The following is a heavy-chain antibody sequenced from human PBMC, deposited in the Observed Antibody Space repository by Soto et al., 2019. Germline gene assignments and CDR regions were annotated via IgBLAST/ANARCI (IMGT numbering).Heavy chain of an antibody. CDR3: AKDTSITMIGTLDY. CDR1: GFTFSSYG. J-gene: IGHJ4*02. V-gene: IGHV3-30*02. CDR2: IWYDGSNK. Sequence: GSLRLSCAASGFTFSSYGMHWVRQAPGKGLEWVAVIWYDGSNKYYADSVKGRFTISRDNSKNTLYLQMNSLRAEDTAVYYCAKDTSITMIGTLDYWGRGTLVTVSS. D-gene: IGHD3-22*01.